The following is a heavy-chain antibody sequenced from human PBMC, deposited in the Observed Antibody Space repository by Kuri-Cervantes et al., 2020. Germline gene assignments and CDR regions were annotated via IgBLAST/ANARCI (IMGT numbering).Heavy chain of an antibody. J-gene: IGHJ2*01. V-gene: IGHV1-2*02. CDR3: ARDHIVLGVDL. CDR1: GYTFTGYN. D-gene: IGHD2-8*01. Sequence: ASVKVSCKASGYTFTGYNLHWVRQAPGEGLEWMGWINPNSGGTNYAQKFQGRVTMTRDTSISTAYMELSRLRPDDTAVYYCARDHIVLGVDLWGRGTLVTVSS. CDR2: INPNSGGT.